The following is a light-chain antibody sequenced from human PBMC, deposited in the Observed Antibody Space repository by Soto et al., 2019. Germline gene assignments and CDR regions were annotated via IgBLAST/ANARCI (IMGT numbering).Light chain of an antibody. Sequence: AIRMTQSPSSLSVSTGDRVTITCRASQGISSYLAWYQQKPGKAPKLLIYAASTLQSGVPSRFSGSGSGTDFTLTISCLQSEDFATYYCQQYYSYPLTFGQGTKVEIK. CDR1: QGISSY. CDR2: AAS. J-gene: IGKJ1*01. V-gene: IGKV1-8*01. CDR3: QQYYSYPLT.